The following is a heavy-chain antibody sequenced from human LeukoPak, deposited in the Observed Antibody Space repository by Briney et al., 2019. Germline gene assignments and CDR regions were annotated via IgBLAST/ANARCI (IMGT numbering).Heavy chain of an antibody. CDR3: VRDAGTIPEVVNAHFDY. V-gene: IGHV3-30-3*01. Sequence: SGTSLRLSCEASGSTFISYLIHWVRQAPGKGLEWVALISKDGTRGWYATSVRGRFTISRDNSKNTVYLHMNSLRPEDTALYYCVRDAGTIPEVVNAHFDYWGQGTLVTVSS. CDR2: ISKDGTRG. D-gene: IGHD1-14*01. CDR1: GSTFISYL. J-gene: IGHJ4*02.